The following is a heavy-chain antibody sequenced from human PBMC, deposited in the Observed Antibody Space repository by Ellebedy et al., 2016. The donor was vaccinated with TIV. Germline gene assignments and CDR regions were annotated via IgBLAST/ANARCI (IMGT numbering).Heavy chain of an antibody. CDR3: ARDGWRSSSWPFDS. CDR2: ISSSSSTT. V-gene: IGHV3-48*02. D-gene: IGHD6-13*01. J-gene: IGHJ4*02. CDR1: GFTFSSYS. Sequence: PGGSLRLSCAASGFTFSSYSISWVRQAPGKGLEWVSYISSSSSTTNYADSVKGRFIISIDYAKNSLYLQMNGLRDEDTAVYYCARDGWRSSSWPFDSWGQGTLVTVSS.